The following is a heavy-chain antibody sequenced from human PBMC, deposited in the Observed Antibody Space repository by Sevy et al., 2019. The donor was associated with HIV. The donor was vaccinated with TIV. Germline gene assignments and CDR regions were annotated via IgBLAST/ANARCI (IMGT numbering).Heavy chain of an antibody. Sequence: SETLSLTCSVNGDSFSLYYWSWIRQSPRKGLEWIGEVSDIGATNYNPSLESRVTTSVDTAKNQVSLSLSSVTAADTAIYYCARGRKSGSEKGWFDPWGQRVQVTVSS. CDR2: VSDIGAT. J-gene: IGHJ5*02. CDR3: ARGRKSGSEKGWFDP. V-gene: IGHV4-34*01. CDR1: GDSFSLYY. D-gene: IGHD3-10*01.